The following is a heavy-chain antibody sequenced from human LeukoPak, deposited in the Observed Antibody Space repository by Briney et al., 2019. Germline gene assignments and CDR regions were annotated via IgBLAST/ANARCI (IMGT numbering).Heavy chain of an antibody. Sequence: PGGSLRLSCAASGFIFSPYWVTWVRQAPGMGLEWVANMKEDGGEKFYVDSVRGRFTISRDNAKGSLYLQMNSLRVEDTGVYYCARVRTEWYIDLWGRGTLVTVST. J-gene: IGHJ2*01. V-gene: IGHV3-7*01. D-gene: IGHD2-8*02. CDR1: GFIFSPYW. CDR2: MKEDGGEK. CDR3: ARVRTEWYIDL.